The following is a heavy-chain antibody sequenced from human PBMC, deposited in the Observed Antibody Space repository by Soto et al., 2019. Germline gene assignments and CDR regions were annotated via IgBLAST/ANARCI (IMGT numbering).Heavy chain of an antibody. CDR2: LSGSGEST. J-gene: IGHJ4*02. CDR3: ARSVGNTWDEYGLHY. CDR1: GFSFREYS. V-gene: IGHV3-23*01. Sequence: EVQLLESGGDLVQPGGSLRLSCAASGFSFREYSMRWVRQAPGKGLEWVSGLSGSGESTYYVASVKGRFTISRDNSENTLLLQMNRLRVEDTAVYYCARSVGNTWDEYGLHYWGQGTLVTVSS. D-gene: IGHD1-26*01.